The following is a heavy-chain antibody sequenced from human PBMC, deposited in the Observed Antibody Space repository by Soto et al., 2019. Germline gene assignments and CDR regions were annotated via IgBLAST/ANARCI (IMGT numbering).Heavy chain of an antibody. D-gene: IGHD2-2*01. CDR1: GGSFSGYY. J-gene: IGHJ5*02. CDR2: INHSGST. CDR3: ARGQRSTRYFQKRNWFDP. V-gene: IGHV4-34*01. Sequence: QVQLQQWGAGLLKPSETLSLTCAVYGGSFSGYYWSWIRQPPGKGLEWIGEINHSGSTNYNPSLKTQVPISVYPAKNQFSLKLSSVTAADTAVYYCARGQRSTRYFQKRNWFDPRGQGTLVTVSS.